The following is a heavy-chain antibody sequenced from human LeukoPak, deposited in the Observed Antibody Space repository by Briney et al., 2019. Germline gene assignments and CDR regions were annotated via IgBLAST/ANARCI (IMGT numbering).Heavy chain of an antibody. CDR3: ARVNGEDYGDYPYYFDY. CDR1: GFTFSSYS. Sequence: GGSLRLSCAASGFTFSSYSMNWVRQAPGKGLEWASCISSSSSTIYYADSVKGRFTISRDNAKNSLYLQMNSLRAEDTAVYYCARVNGEDYGDYPYYFDYWGQGTLVTVSS. V-gene: IGHV3-48*04. CDR2: ISSSSSTI. D-gene: IGHD4-17*01. J-gene: IGHJ4*02.